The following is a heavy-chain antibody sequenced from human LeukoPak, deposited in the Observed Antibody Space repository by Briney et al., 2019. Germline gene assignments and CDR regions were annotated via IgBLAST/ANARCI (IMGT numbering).Heavy chain of an antibody. CDR3: ARGRRIFGVVIPYPFDY. V-gene: IGHV4-34*01. CDR1: GGSFSGYY. D-gene: IGHD3-3*01. J-gene: IGHJ4*02. Sequence: PSETLSLTCAVYGGSFSGYYWSWIRQPPGKGLEWIGEINHSGSTNYNPSLKSRVTISVDTSKNQCSLKLSSVTAADTAVYYCARGRRIFGVVIPYPFDYWGQGTLVTVSS. CDR2: INHSGST.